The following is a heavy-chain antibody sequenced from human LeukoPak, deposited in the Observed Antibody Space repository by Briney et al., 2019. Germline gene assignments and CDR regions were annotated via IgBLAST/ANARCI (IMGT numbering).Heavy chain of an antibody. CDR1: GYTFTSYD. CDR2: MNPNSGNT. J-gene: IGHJ6*03. D-gene: IGHD6-6*01. V-gene: IGHV1-8*03. Sequence: EASVKVSCKASGYTFTSYDINWVRQATGQGLEWMGWMNPNSGNTGYTQKFQGRVTITRNTSISTAYMELSSLRSEDTAVYYCARELLPRNYYYYMDVWGKGTTVTVSS. CDR3: ARELLPRNYYYYMDV.